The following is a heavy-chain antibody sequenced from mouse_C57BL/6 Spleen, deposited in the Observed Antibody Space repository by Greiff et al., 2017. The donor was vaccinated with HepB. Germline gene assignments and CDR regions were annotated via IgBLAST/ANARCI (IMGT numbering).Heavy chain of an antibody. CDR2: IDPSDSYT. J-gene: IGHJ4*01. CDR1: GYTFTSYW. Sequence: QVQLKESGAELVMPGASVKLSCKASGYTFTSYWMHWVKQRPGQGLEWIGEIDPSDSYTNYNQKFKGKSTLTVDKSSSTAYMQLSSLTSEDSAVYYCARSPDYGNYNYAMDYWGQGTSVTVSS. V-gene: IGHV1-69*01. D-gene: IGHD2-1*01. CDR3: ARSPDYGNYNYAMDY.